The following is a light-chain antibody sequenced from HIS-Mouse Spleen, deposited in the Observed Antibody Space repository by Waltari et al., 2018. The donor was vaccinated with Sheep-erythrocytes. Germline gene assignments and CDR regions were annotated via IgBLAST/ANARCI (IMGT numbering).Light chain of an antibody. V-gene: IGLV3-1*01. CDR1: KLGVKY. Sequence: SYELTQPPSVSVSPGQTASITCPGAKLGVKYACWYQQKPGHSPVLVIYQDSKRPSGIPERFSGSNSGNTATLTISGTQAMDEADYYCQAWDSSTVVFGGGTKLTVL. J-gene: IGLJ2*01. CDR3: QAWDSSTVV. CDR2: QDS.